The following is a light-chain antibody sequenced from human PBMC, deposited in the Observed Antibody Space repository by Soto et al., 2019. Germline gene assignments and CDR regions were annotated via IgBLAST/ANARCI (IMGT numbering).Light chain of an antibody. Sequence: ELLLTQSPATLSLSPGERATLSCRASQFLSSYLAWYQQIPGQPPRLLIYDTPNRVTGIPARFSGSRSGTDFTLTISSLEPEDFAVYFCHQRNKFGQGTRLEIK. J-gene: IGKJ5*01. CDR1: QFLSSY. CDR3: HQRNK. CDR2: DTP. V-gene: IGKV3-11*01.